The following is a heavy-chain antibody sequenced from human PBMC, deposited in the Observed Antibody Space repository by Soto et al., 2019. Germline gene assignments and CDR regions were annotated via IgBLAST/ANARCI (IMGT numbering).Heavy chain of an antibody. J-gene: IGHJ5*02. D-gene: IGHD3-22*01. CDR1: GGSISSYY. CDR2: IYSSGIT. Sequence: SETLSLSCTVSGGSISSYYWNWLRRPPGKGLEWIGFIYSSGITKYNPSLKSRVTISMDTSKNQFSLNLSSVTAADTAVYYCASEDYEYDSSGYYSSWGQGTLVTVSS. CDR3: ASEDYEYDSSGYYSS. V-gene: IGHV4-59*08.